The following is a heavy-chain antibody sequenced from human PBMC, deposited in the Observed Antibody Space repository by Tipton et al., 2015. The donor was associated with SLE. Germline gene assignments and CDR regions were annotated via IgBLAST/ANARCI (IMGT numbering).Heavy chain of an antibody. J-gene: IGHJ3*02. CDR2: IYHSGST. CDR1: GYSISRGYY. Sequence: TLSLTCAVSGYSISRGYYSGWIRQPPGKGLEWIGSIYHSGSTYYNPSLKSRVTMSVDMSKNQFSLRLTSVTAADTAVYYCARTLGAIAHTVYDAFDIWGQGKMVTVSS. D-gene: IGHD1-26*01. CDR3: ARTLGAIAHTVYDAFDI. V-gene: IGHV4-38-2*01.